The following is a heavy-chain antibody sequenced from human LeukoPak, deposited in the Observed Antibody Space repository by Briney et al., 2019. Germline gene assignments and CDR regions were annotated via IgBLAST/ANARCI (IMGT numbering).Heavy chain of an antibody. V-gene: IGHV1-18*01. CDR3: ARGVRGATTFDY. Sequence: ASVTVSCKASGYTFTSYGISWVRQAPGQGLEWMGWISAYNGNTNYAQKLQGRVTMTTDTSTSTAYMELRSLRSDDAAVYYCARGVRGATTFDYWGQGTLVTVSS. J-gene: IGHJ4*02. D-gene: IGHD4-11*01. CDR2: ISAYNGNT. CDR1: GYTFTSYG.